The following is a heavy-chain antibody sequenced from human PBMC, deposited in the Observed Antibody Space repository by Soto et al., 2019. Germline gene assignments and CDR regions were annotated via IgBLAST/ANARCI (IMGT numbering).Heavy chain of an antibody. J-gene: IGHJ4*02. CDR2: IYYSGST. CDR3: ARVGCSSTSCYELHDY. D-gene: IGHD2-2*01. V-gene: IGHV4-31*03. Sequence: TLSLTCTVSGCSISSGGYYRSWIRQHPGKGLEWIWDIYYSGSTYYNPSLKSRATISVDTSKNQFSLKLSSVTAADTAVYYCARVGCSSTSCYELHDYWGQGTLVTVSS. CDR1: GCSISSGGYY.